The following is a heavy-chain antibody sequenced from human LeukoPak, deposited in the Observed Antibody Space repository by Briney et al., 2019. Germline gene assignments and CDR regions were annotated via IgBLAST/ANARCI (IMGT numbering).Heavy chain of an antibody. CDR3: ARDNSVEDTAWWFDP. V-gene: IGHV1-46*01. J-gene: IGHJ5*02. CDR2: INPSGGST. D-gene: IGHD4-23*01. CDR1: GYTFTSYY. Sequence: ASVKVSCKASGYTFTSYYMHWVRQAPGQGLEWMGIINPSGGSTSYAQKLQGRVTMTRDMSTSTVYMELSSLRSEDTAVYYCARDNSVEDTAWWFDPWGQGTLVTVSS.